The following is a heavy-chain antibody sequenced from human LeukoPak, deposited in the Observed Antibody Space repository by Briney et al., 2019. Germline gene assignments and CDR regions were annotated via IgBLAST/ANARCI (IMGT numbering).Heavy chain of an antibody. CDR3: ARAPLTIFGVVYPYYFDY. V-gene: IGHV3-74*01. CDR2: INSDWSAT. Sequence: GESLRLSCAASGFTFSSYCMHWVRKAPGKGLVLVSHINSDWSATSYADSVKGRFTISRDNAKNTLYLQMNSLRAEDTAVYYCARAPLTIFGVVYPYYFDYWGQGTLVTVSS. D-gene: IGHD3-3*01. CDR1: GFTFSSYC. J-gene: IGHJ4*02.